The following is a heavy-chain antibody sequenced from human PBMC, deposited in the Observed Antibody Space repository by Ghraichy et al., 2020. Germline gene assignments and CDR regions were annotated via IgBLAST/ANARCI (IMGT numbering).Heavy chain of an antibody. D-gene: IGHD2-15*01. Sequence: GESLNISCSASGFIFNNYAMYWVRQAPGKGLEFVSTINNNGDTTSYADSVKGRFTLSRDNSKNTLYLQMSSLRPDDTAVYYCVKRGSSGGSCYGQVEYWGRGTRDTVSS. CDR2: INNNGDTT. J-gene: IGHJ4*02. CDR1: GFIFNNYA. CDR3: VKRGSSGGSCYGQVEY. V-gene: IGHV3-64D*08.